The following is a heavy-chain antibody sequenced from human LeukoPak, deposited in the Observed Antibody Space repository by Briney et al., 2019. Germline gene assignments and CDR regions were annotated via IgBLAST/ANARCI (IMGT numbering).Heavy chain of an antibody. CDR1: GGSISSYY. CDR2: IYYSGST. D-gene: IGHD5-24*01. CDR3: ARTVEMATVYFDY. V-gene: IGHV4-59*01. J-gene: IGHJ4*02. Sequence: SETLSLSCTVSGGSISSYYWSWIRQPPGKGLEWIGYIYYSGSTNYNPSLKSRVTISVDTSKNQFSLKLSSVTAADTAVYYCARTVEMATVYFDYWGQGTLVTVSS.